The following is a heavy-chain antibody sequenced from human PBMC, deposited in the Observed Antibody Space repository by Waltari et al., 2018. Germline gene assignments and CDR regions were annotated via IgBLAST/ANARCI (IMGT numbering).Heavy chain of an antibody. CDR2: IIPIFGTA. CDR1: GGTFSSYA. Sequence: QVQLVQSGAEVKKPGSSVKVSCKASGGTFSSYAISWVRQAPGQGLEWMGGIIPIFGTATSAQKFQGRVTITTDESTSTAYMELSSLRSEDTAVYYCARGYCSGGSCYSRRYYYYGMDVWGQGTTVTVSS. V-gene: IGHV1-69*05. CDR3: ARGYCSGGSCYSRRYYYYGMDV. J-gene: IGHJ6*02. D-gene: IGHD2-15*01.